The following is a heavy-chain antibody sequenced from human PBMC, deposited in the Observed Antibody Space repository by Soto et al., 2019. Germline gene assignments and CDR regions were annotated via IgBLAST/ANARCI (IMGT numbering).Heavy chain of an antibody. CDR3: ASFRDGYNYYFGY. J-gene: IGHJ4*02. CDR1: GGTFSSHA. V-gene: IGHV1-69*01. Sequence: QVQLVQSGAEVKKPGSSVTVSCTASGGTFSSHAFSWVRQAPGQGLEWMGGTIPVFGTPNYAQRFQGRVTITADQSTSTSYMELRSLRSEDTAIYYCASFRDGYNYYFGYWGQGTLVTVSS. D-gene: IGHD5-12*01. CDR2: TIPVFGTP.